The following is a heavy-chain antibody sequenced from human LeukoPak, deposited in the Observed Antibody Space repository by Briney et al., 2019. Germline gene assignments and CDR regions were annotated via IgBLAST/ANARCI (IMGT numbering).Heavy chain of an antibody. CDR1: GGSFSGYY. CDR3: ARASRYYYYYGMDV. Sequence: SETLSLTCAVYGGSFSGYYWSWIRQPPGKGLEWIGEISHSGSTNYNPSLKSRVTISVDTSKNQFSLKLSSVTAADTAVYYCARASRYYYYYGMDVWGQGTTVTVSS. V-gene: IGHV4-34*01. CDR2: ISHSGST. J-gene: IGHJ6*02.